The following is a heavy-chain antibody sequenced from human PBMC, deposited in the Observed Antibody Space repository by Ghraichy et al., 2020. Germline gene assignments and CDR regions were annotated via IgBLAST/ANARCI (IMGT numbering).Heavy chain of an antibody. V-gene: IGHV3-53*01. CDR2: IDGGGAT. Sequence: GESLNISCAASGFTVTTNYMSWVRQAPGKGLEWVSVIDGGGATDYADSVKGRFTISRDNSKNTLHLQMNSLRAEDTAVYYCASSHGYGSGSYYNGWGQGTLVTVSS. CDR1: GFTVTTNY. D-gene: IGHD3-10*01. CDR3: ASSHGYGSGSYYNG. J-gene: IGHJ4*02.